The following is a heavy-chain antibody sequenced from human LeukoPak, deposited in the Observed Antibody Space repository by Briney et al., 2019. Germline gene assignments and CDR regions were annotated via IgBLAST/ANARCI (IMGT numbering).Heavy chain of an antibody. J-gene: IGHJ5*02. Sequence: SETLSLTCTVSGGSISSYYWSWIRQPPGKGLEWIGYIYYSGSTNYNPSLKSRVTISVDTSKNQCSLKLSSVTAADTAVYYCARVVGGKSLPNWFDPWGQGTLVTVSS. CDR3: ARVVGGKSLPNWFDP. V-gene: IGHV4-59*01. D-gene: IGHD4-11*01. CDR2: IYYSGST. CDR1: GGSISSYY.